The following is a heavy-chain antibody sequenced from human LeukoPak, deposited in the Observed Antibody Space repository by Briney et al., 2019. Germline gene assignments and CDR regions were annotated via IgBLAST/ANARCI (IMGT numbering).Heavy chain of an antibody. D-gene: IGHD5-12*01. CDR3: ARDSSRGYSGYESDY. Sequence: ASVKVSCKASGGTFSSYATSWVRQAPGQGLEWMGGIIPIFGTANYAQKFQGRVTITADESTSTAYMELSSLRSEDTAVYYCARDSSRGYSGYESDYWGQGTLVTVSS. J-gene: IGHJ4*02. CDR1: GGTFSSYA. CDR2: IIPIFGTA. V-gene: IGHV1-69*13.